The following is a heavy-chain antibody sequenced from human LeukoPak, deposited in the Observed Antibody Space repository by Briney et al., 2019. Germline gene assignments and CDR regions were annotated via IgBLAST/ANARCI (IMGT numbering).Heavy chain of an antibody. V-gene: IGHV4-4*07. J-gene: IGHJ4*02. CDR1: GGSISSYY. CDR3: ARMYSGTYGGIDY. D-gene: IGHD1-26*01. Sequence: SETLSLTCTVFGGSISSYYWSWIRQPAGKGLEWIGRIYSSGSTNYNPSLKSRVTMSVDTSKSQFSLELTSVTAADTAVYYRARMYSGTYGGIDYWGQGTLVTVSS. CDR2: IYSSGST.